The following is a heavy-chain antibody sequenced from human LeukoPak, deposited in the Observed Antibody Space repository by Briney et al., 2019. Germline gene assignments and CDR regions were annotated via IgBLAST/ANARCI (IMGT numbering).Heavy chain of an antibody. CDR1: GYTFTSYG. V-gene: IGHV1-18*01. CDR2: ISAYNGNT. D-gene: IGHD1-26*01. J-gene: IGHJ4*02. Sequence: GASVKVSCKASGYTFTSYGISWVRQAPGQGLEWMGWISAYNGNTNYAQKLQGRVTMTTDTSTSTAYMELRSLRSDDTAVYYCAKARWEPTGAYYFDYWGQGTLVTVSS. CDR3: AKARWEPTGAYYFDY.